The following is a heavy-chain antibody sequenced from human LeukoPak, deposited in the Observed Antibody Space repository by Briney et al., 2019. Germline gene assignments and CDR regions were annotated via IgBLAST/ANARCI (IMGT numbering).Heavy chain of an antibody. CDR3: ARARRVGYSNWDY. CDR2: ISSSSSYI. V-gene: IGHV3-21*04. D-gene: IGHD5-24*01. Sequence: GGSLRLSCAASGFTFSNTWMSWVRQAPGKGLEWVSSISSSSSYIYYADSVRGRFTISRDNSKNTLYLQMNSLRVDDTAVYYCARARRVGYSNWDYWGQGTLVTVSS. J-gene: IGHJ4*02. CDR1: GFTFSNTW.